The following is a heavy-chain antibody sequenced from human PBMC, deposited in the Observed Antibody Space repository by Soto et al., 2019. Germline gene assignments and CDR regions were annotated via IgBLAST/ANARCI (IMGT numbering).Heavy chain of an antibody. V-gene: IGHV3-23*01. J-gene: IGHJ4*02. D-gene: IGHD3-3*01. Sequence: EVNLLESGGGLVQTGGSLRLSCATSGLTFSDYAMSWVRQAPGKGLEGVSAVSNSGDSTYYADSVKGRFTISRDNSKNTLYLQMNSLRAEDTAVYYCANRRAVGEWARKSTEWYYFDYWGQGTLVTVSS. CDR3: ANRRAVGEWARKSTEWYYFDY. CDR1: GLTFSDYA. CDR2: VSNSGDST.